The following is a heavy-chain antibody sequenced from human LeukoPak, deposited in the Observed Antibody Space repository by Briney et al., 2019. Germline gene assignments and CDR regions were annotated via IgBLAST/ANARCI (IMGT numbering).Heavy chain of an antibody. CDR2: INKNSRYI. CDR3: ARVNEDNSSSIDY. Sequence: PGGSLRLSCAASGFTFSNYNMNWVRQAPGKGLEWVSSINKNSRYIYYADSVKGRFTISRDNAKNSLYLQMNGLRAEDTAVYYCARVNEDNSSSIDYWGQGTLVTVSS. CDR1: GFTFSNYN. J-gene: IGHJ4*02. D-gene: IGHD6-6*01. V-gene: IGHV3-21*01.